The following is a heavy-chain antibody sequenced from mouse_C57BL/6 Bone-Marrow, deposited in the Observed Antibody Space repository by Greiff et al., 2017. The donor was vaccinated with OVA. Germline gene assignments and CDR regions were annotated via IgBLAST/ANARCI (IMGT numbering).Heavy chain of an antibody. CDR1: GFNIKDDY. CDR3: TTCYDGYFDY. J-gene: IGHJ2*01. V-gene: IGHV14-4*01. CDR2: IDPENGDT. Sequence: VQLQQSGAELVRPGASVKLSCTASGFNIKDDYMHWVKQRPEQGLEWIGWIDPENGDTEYASKFQGQATITADTSSNTAYLQLSSLTSEDTAVYYCTTCYDGYFDYWGQGTTLTVSS. D-gene: IGHD2-3*01.